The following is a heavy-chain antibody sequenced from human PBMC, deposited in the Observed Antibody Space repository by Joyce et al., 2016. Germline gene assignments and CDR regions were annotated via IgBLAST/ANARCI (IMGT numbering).Heavy chain of an antibody. D-gene: IGHD3-16*01. J-gene: IGHJ4*02. CDR2: ISFDGTKK. V-gene: IGHV3-30*18. Sequence: SGYGMHWVRQAPGKGLEWVALISFDGTKKYYAESMKGRFTLSRDNSKNTLYLQMDSLRAEDTAVYYCAKEKTYYDYVWGTYPDSWGQGTLVTVSS. CDR3: AKEKTYYDYVWGTYPDS. CDR1: SGYG.